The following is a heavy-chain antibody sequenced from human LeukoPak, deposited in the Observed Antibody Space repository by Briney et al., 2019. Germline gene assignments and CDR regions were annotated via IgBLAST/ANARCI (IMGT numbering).Heavy chain of an antibody. J-gene: IGHJ5*02. CDR3: ARDPSTSGSYFLFAP. CDR1: GGSISSGSYY. CDR2: IYTSGGA. Sequence: SQTLPLTCTVSGGSISSGSYYWSWIRQPAGKGLEWIGRIYTSGGANSTPPLKSRVPTSLATSNNQFSLTLSSVTAADTAVYYCARDPSTSGSYFLFAPWGQGTLVTVSS. D-gene: IGHD1-26*01. V-gene: IGHV4-61*02.